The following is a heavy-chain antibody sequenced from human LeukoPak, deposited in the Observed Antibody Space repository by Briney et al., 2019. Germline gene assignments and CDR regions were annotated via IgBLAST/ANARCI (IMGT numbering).Heavy chain of an antibody. CDR3: ARATGLMGRYFDWLLTPLFDY. Sequence: PSETLSLTCAVYGGSFSGYYWSWIRQPPGKGLEWIGEINHSGSTNYNPSLKSRVTISVDTSKNQFSLKLSSVTAADTAVYYCARATGLMGRYFDWLLTPLFDYWGQGTMVTVSS. D-gene: IGHD3-9*01. CDR1: GGSFSGYY. J-gene: IGHJ3*01. V-gene: IGHV4-34*01. CDR2: INHSGST.